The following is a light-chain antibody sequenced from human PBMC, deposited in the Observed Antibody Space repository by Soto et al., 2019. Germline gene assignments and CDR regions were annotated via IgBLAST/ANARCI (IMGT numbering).Light chain of an antibody. Sequence: QSVLTQPASVSGSPGQSITISCTGTSRDIRDYNYVSWYQQHPGKPPKLMIYDVTNRPSGVSNRLSGSKSGNTASLTISGLQAEDEADYYCTSYTSSSTYVFGTGTKLTVL. CDR2: DVT. CDR3: TSYTSSSTYV. J-gene: IGLJ1*01. CDR1: SRDIRDYNY. V-gene: IGLV2-14*01.